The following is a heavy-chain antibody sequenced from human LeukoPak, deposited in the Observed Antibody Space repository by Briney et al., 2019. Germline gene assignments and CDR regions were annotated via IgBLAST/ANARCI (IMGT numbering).Heavy chain of an antibody. V-gene: IGHV1-8*01. J-gene: IGHJ4*02. CDR1: GYTFTSYD. CDR3: ARGPSPSIAAVDY. D-gene: IGHD6-13*01. CDR2: MNPNSGNT. Sequence: ASVKVSCKVSGYTFTSYDINWVRQATGQGLEWMGWMNPNSGNTGYAQKFQGRVTMTRNTSISTAYMELSSLRSEDTAVYYCARGPSPSIAAVDYWGQGTLVTVSS.